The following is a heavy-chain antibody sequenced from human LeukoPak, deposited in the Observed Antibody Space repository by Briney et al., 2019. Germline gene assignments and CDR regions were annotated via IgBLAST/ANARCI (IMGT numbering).Heavy chain of an antibody. V-gene: IGHV4-39*07. D-gene: IGHD3-22*01. Sequence: SETLSLTCTVSGGSISSSSTFWGWIRQPPGKGLEWIGNINYSWKTYYNPSLKSRVTISADTSKNQFSLRMSSVTAADTAVYYCAREGRRITMIVVSRAFDIWGQGTMVTVSS. CDR1: GGSISSSSTF. CDR3: AREGRRITMIVVSRAFDI. J-gene: IGHJ3*02. CDR2: INYSWKT.